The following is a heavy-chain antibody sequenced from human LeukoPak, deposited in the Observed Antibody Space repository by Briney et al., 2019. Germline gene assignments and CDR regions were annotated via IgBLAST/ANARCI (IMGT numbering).Heavy chain of an antibody. J-gene: IGHJ5*02. CDR1: GGSISSGGYY. CDR2: IYYSGST. Sequence: TLSLTCTVSGGSISSGGYYWSWIRQHPGKGLEWIGYIYYSGSTYYNPSLKSRVTISVDTSKNQFSLKLSSVTAADTAVYYCARAVWYYDILTGYYKEENWFDPWGQGTLVTVPS. CDR3: ARAVWYYDILTGYYKEENWFDP. V-gene: IGHV4-31*03. D-gene: IGHD3-9*01.